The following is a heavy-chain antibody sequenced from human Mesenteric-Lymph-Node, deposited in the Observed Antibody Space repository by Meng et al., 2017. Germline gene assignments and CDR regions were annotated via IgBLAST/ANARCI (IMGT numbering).Heavy chain of an antibody. CDR2: ISTRGDTT. J-gene: IGHJ4*02. CDR1: EFTFSNDE. V-gene: IGHV3-48*03. D-gene: IGHD3-3*01. Sequence: GESLKISCATSEFTFSNDEMTWVRQAPGKGLEWISYISTRGDTTYYADSVKGRFTISRDNAKNTLFLQMNSLRPEDTALYYCANRFVWGLGTLVTVSS. CDR3: ANRFV.